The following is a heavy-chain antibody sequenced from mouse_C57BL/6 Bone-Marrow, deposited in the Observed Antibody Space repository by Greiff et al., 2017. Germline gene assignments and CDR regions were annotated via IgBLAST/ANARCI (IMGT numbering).Heavy chain of an antibody. CDR2: IDPSDSYT. V-gene: IGHV1-50*01. CDR3: ARGELRLLWYFDV. J-gene: IGHJ1*03. D-gene: IGHD2-12*01. Sequence: QVQLQQPGAELVKPGASVKLSCKASGYTFTSYWMQWVKQRPGQGLEGIGEIDPSDSYTNYNQKFQGKATLTVDTSSSTAYMQLSSLTSEDSAVYYCARGELRLLWYFDVWGTGTTVTVSS. CDR1: GYTFTSYW.